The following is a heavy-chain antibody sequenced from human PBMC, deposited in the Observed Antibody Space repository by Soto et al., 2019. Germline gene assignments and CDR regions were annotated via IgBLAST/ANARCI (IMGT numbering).Heavy chain of an antibody. CDR2: IYHSGST. Sequence: SDTLSLTCAVSGGSISSSNWWSWVRPPPGKGLEWIGEIYHSGSTNYNPSLKSRVTISVDKSKNQFSLKLSSVTAADTAVYYCASLHYWSDAYYYYGMDVWGQGTTVTVSS. J-gene: IGHJ6*02. V-gene: IGHV4-4*02. CDR3: ASLHYWSDAYYYYGMDV. D-gene: IGHD2-15*01. CDR1: GGSISSSNW.